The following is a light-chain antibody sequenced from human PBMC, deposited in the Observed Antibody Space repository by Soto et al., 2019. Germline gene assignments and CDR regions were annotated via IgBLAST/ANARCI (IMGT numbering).Light chain of an antibody. V-gene: IGKV1-5*01. Sequence: DIQMTQSPSTLSASVGDRVTITCRASQSSSRWLAWYQQKPGKAPKLLIYDASNLESGVPSRFSGSGSGTEFTLTISSLQPDDFATYYCQQYNTYHLTFGGGTKVEIK. CDR3: QQYNTYHLT. CDR2: DAS. CDR1: QSSSRW. J-gene: IGKJ4*01.